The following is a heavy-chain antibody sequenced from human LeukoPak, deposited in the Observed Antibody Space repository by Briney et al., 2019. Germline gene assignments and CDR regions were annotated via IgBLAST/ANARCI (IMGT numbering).Heavy chain of an antibody. V-gene: IGHV1-3*01. CDR3: ARGALMTTVVTPSFDY. D-gene: IGHD4-23*01. Sequence: KFRGRVTITRDTSASTAYMELSSLRSEDTAVYYCARGALMTTVVTPSFDYWGQGTLVTVSS. J-gene: IGHJ4*02.